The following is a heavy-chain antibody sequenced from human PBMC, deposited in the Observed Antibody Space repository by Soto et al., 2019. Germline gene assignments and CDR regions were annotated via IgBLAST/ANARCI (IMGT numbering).Heavy chain of an antibody. CDR1: GFTFSSYA. D-gene: IGHD4-17*01. J-gene: IGHJ4*02. V-gene: IGHV3-23*01. CDR3: AKDITRLRGWFDY. Sequence: EVQLLESGGGLVQPGGSLRLSCAASGFTFSSYAMSWVRQAPGKGLEWVSAISGSGGSTYHADSVKGRFTISRDNSKNTLYLQMNSLRAEDTAVYYCAKDITRLRGWFDYWGQGTLVTVSS. CDR2: ISGSGGST.